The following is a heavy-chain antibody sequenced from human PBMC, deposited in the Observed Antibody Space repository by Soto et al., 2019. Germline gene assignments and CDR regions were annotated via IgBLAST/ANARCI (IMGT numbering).Heavy chain of an antibody. J-gene: IGHJ4*02. CDR1: GYTFTSYY. V-gene: IGHV1-46*01. Sequence: ASVKVSCKASGYTFTSYYMNLLRQAPVQGLEWMGIINPSGGSTSYAQKFQERVTITRDMSTSTAYMELSSLRSEDTAVYYCAAPRESGSNWVLFDYWGQGTLVTVSS. CDR3: AAPRESGSNWVLFDY. D-gene: IGHD1-26*01. CDR2: INPSGGST.